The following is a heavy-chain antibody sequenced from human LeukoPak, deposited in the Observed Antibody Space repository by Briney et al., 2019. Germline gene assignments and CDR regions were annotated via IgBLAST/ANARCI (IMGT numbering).Heavy chain of an antibody. V-gene: IGHV3-23*01. Sequence: GGSLRLSCAGSGFTFSTTAMSWVRQAPGKGLEWVSAISANGDDTFYADSVKGRFTVSRDNAKNSLYLQMNSLRDEDTAVYYCVRDAAYSAFNMWGQGTMVTVSS. CDR3: VRDAAYSAFNM. D-gene: IGHD4-11*01. CDR1: GFTFSTTA. CDR2: ISANGDDT. J-gene: IGHJ3*02.